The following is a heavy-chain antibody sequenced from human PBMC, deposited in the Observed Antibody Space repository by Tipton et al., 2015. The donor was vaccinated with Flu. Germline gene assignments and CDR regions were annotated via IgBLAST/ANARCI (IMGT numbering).Heavy chain of an antibody. J-gene: IGHJ6*02. V-gene: IGHV4-34*01. CDR2: INHSGST. Sequence: TLSLTCAIYGGSFSGYYWSWIRQPPGKGLEWIGDINHSGSTTYNPSLKSRVTISADTSKKQFSLKLSSVTAADTAVYYCARASFYGSGTLHGMDVWGQGTTVTVSS. D-gene: IGHD3-10*01. CDR3: ARASFYGSGTLHGMDV. CDR1: GGSFSGYY.